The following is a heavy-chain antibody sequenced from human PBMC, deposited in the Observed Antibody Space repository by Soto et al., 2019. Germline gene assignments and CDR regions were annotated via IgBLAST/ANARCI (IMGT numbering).Heavy chain of an antibody. CDR1: GYTFTSYD. J-gene: IGHJ3*02. D-gene: IGHD3-22*01. Sequence: QVQLVQSGAEVKKPGASVKVSCKASGYTFTSYDINWVRQATGQGLEWMGWMNPNSGNTGYAQKFQGRVTMTRNTSISTAYMELSRLRSEDTAVYYCARRLDYYESSGYDYRDGFDIWGQGTMVTVSS. CDR2: MNPNSGNT. V-gene: IGHV1-8*01. CDR3: ARRLDYYESSGYDYRDGFDI.